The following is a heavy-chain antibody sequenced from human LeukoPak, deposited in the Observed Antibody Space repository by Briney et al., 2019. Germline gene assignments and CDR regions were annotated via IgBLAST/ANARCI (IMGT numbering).Heavy chain of an antibody. CDR2: ISSSSSYI. V-gene: IGHV3-21*01. CDR1: GFTFSSYS. Sequence: GGSLRLSCAASGFTFSSYSMNWVRQAPGKGLEWVSSISSSSSYIYYADSVKGRFTISRDNAKNSLYLQMNSLRAEDTAVYYCARDLDYGDYGWDWGQGTLVTVSS. CDR3: ARDLDYGDYGWD. D-gene: IGHD4-17*01. J-gene: IGHJ4*02.